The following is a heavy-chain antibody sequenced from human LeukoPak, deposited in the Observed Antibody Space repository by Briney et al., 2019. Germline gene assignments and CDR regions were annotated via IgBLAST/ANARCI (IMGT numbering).Heavy chain of an antibody. V-gene: IGHV3-23*01. J-gene: IGHJ4*02. D-gene: IGHD6-19*01. CDR1: GFTFSNYA. CDR2: ISGGGSTT. CDR3: AWGRPSKYSSGWYFVY. Sequence: GGSLRLSCAASGFTFSNYAMSWVRQAPGKGLEWVSAISGGGSTTYYADSVKGRFTISRDNSKNTLYLQMNSLRAEDTAVYYCAWGRPSKYSSGWYFVYWGQGTLFTVSS.